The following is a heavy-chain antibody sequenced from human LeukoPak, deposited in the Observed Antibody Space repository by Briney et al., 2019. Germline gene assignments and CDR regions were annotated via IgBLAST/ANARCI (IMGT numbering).Heavy chain of an antibody. V-gene: IGHV1-69*04. CDR2: IIPILDIE. CDR1: GGTFSSYA. CDR3: ARDPAATAGVAAAGSYYFDY. J-gene: IGHJ4*02. D-gene: IGHD6-13*01. Sequence: GSSVKVSCKASGGTFSSYAIIWVRQAPGQGLEWMGRIIPILDIENYAQKFQGRVTITADKSTSTAYMELSSLRSEDTAVYYCARDPAATAGVAAAGSYYFDYWGRGTLVTVSS.